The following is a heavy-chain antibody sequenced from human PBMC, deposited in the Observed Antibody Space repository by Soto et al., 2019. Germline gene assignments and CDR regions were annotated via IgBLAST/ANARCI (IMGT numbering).Heavy chain of an antibody. Sequence: SETLSLTCAVYGGSFSGYYWSWIRQPPGKGLEWIGEINHSGSTNYNPSLKSRVTISVDTSKNQFSLKLSSVTAADTAVYYCARGRAVYNYWGQGTLVTVSS. D-gene: IGHD2-2*02. J-gene: IGHJ4*02. CDR3: ARGRAVYNY. V-gene: IGHV4-34*01. CDR1: GGSFSGYY. CDR2: INHSGST.